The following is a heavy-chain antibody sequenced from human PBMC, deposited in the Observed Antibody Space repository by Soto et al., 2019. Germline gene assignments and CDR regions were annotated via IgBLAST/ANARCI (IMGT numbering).Heavy chain of an antibody. CDR3: AHSFRMVYATAAEYFQH. D-gene: IGHD2-8*01. Sequence: SGPTLVNPTQPLTLTCTFSGFSLSTSGVGVGWIRQPPGKALEWLALIYWDDDKRYSPSLKSRLTITKDTSKNQVVLTMTKMDPVDTATYYGAHSFRMVYATAAEYFQHWGQGTLVTVSS. CDR1: GFSLSTSGVG. V-gene: IGHV2-5*02. CDR2: IYWDDDK. J-gene: IGHJ1*01.